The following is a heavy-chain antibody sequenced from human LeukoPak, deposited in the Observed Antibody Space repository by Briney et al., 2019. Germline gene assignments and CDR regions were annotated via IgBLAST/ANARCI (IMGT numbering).Heavy chain of an antibody. Sequence: QAGGSLRLSCAASGFIISTYVMSWVRQAPGKGLEWVSSVGGSGHVTYYADSVKGQFTISRDNSKNTLFLQMNSLKVEDTAMYYCARLYGLLYAFDIWGQGTMVTVSS. D-gene: IGHD2-15*01. V-gene: IGHV3-23*01. CDR1: GFIISTYV. CDR2: VGGSGHVT. CDR3: ARLYGLLYAFDI. J-gene: IGHJ3*02.